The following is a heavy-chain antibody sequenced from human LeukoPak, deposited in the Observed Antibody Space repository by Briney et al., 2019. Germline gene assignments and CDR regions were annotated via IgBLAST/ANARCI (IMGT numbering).Heavy chain of an antibody. J-gene: IGHJ3*02. Sequence: SETLSLTCTVSGGSISSYYWSWIRQPAGKGLEWIGRIYTSGSTNYNPSLKSRVTMSVDTSKNQFSLKLSSVTAADTAVYYCARSYYYGSGSYYRGDAFDIWGQGTMVTVSS. V-gene: IGHV4-4*07. CDR1: GGSISSYY. D-gene: IGHD3-10*01. CDR3: ARSYYYGSGSYYRGDAFDI. CDR2: IYTSGST.